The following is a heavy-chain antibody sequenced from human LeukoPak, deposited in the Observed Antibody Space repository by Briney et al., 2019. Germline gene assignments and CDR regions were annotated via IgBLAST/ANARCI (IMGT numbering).Heavy chain of an antibody. CDR1: GGSISSYY. CDR2: IYYSGST. J-gene: IGHJ2*01. Sequence: PSETLSLTCTVSGGSISSYYWSWIRQPPGKGLEWIGYIYYSGSTNYNPSLKSRVTISIDMSKNQFSLKLSSVTAADTAVYYCARDPSPYYDILTGQRYFDLWGRGTLVTVSS. CDR3: ARDPSPYYDILTGQRYFDL. D-gene: IGHD3-9*01. V-gene: IGHV4-59*01.